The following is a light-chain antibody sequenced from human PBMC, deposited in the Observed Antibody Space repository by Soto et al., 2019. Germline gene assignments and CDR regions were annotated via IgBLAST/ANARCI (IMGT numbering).Light chain of an antibody. V-gene: IGKV3D-20*01. CDR2: DVC. J-gene: IGKJ2*01. CDR1: QNVSSSY. Sequence: EIVLTQSPATLSWSPGERATLSCGATQNVSSSYLDWYPQKPGLEPRLLIYDVCIRATGIRGRISGSGSGTDFTLSISRLEAEDFAVYYCQQYGSSPLYPFGQGTKLVIK. CDR3: QQYGSSPLYP.